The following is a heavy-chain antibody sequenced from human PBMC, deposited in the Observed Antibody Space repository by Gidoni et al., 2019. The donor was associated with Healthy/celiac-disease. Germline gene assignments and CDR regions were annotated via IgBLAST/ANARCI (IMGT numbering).Heavy chain of an antibody. V-gene: IGHV1-69*08. D-gene: IGHD1-1*01. CDR3: ARDLGWGLKLERGIGIFDP. J-gene: IGHJ5*02. Sequence: QVQLVQSGAEVKKPGSSVKVSCKASGGTFSSYTISWVRQAPGQGMEWMGRIIPILGIANYAKKFQGRVTITADKSTSTAYMELSSLRSEDTAVYYCARDLGWGLKLERGIGIFDPWGQGTLVTVSS. CDR1: GGTFSSYT. CDR2: IIPILGIA.